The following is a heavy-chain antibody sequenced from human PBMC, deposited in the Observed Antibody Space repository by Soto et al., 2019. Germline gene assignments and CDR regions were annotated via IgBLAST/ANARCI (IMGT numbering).Heavy chain of an antibody. J-gene: IGHJ2*01. CDR2: IYYSGST. Sequence: QVQLQESGPGLVKPSQTLSLTCTVSGGCISSGDYYWSWIRQPPGKGLEWIGYIYYSGSTYYNPSLKSRVTISVDTSKKQFSLKLSSVTAADTAVYYCAREPTLYGDHRYFDLWGRGTLVTVSS. D-gene: IGHD4-17*01. CDR1: GGCISSGDYY. CDR3: AREPTLYGDHRYFDL. V-gene: IGHV4-30-4*01.